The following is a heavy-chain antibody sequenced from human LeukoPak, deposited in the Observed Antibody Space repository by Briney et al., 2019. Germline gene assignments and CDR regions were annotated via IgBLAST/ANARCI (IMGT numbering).Heavy chain of an antibody. V-gene: IGHV4-34*01. CDR1: GGSFSGYY. J-gene: IGHJ4*02. D-gene: IGHD3-10*01. Sequence: SETLSLTSAVYGGSFSGYYWSWIRQPPGNGLEWIGEINHSGSTNYNPSLKSRVTISVDTSKNRCSLKLSSVTDADTAVYYCAGDPTGAASDYWGQGTLVTVSS. CDR2: INHSGST. CDR3: AGDPTGAASDY.